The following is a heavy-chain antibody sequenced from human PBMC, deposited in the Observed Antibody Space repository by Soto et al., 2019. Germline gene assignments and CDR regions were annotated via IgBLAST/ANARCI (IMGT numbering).Heavy chain of an antibody. D-gene: IGHD3-3*01. Sequence: PSETLSLTCTVSGGSISSGGYYWSWIRQHPGKGLEWIGYIYYSGSTYYNPSLKSRVTISVDTSKNQFSLKLSSVTAADTAVYYCARAWDFWSGYTNWFDPWGQGTLVTVSS. V-gene: IGHV4-31*03. J-gene: IGHJ5*02. CDR2: IYYSGST. CDR1: GGSISSGGYY. CDR3: ARAWDFWSGYTNWFDP.